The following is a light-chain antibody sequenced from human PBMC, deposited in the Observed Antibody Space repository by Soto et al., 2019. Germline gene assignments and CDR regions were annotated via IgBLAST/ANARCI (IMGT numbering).Light chain of an antibody. V-gene: IGLV2-11*01. J-gene: IGLJ1*01. CDR2: DVS. Sequence: HSVLTQARSVNGSPGQSVTISCTGTSSDVGGYNYVSWYQQHPGKAPKLMIYDVSKRPSGVPDRFSGSKSGNTASLTISGLQAEDEADYYCCSYAGSYTFVFGTGTKVTVL. CDR3: CSYAGSYTFV. CDR1: SSDVGGYNY.